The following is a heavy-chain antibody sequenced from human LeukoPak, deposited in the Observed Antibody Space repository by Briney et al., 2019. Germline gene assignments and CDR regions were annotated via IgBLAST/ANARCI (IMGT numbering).Heavy chain of an antibody. CDR1: GFTFSSYG. CDR2: IRSSGDST. CDR3: ANSPSGSYLKYYYYYMDV. Sequence: GGSLRLSCAASGFTFSSYGMSWVRQAPGKGLEWVSGIRSSGDSTYYADSVKGRFTISRDNSKNTLYLQMNSLRAEDTAVYYCANSPSGSYLKYYYYYMDVWGKGTTVTVSS. V-gene: IGHV3-23*01. D-gene: IGHD1-26*01. J-gene: IGHJ6*03.